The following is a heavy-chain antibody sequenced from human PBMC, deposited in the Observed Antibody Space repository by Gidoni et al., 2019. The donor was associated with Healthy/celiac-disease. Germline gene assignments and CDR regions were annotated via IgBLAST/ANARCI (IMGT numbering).Heavy chain of an antibody. CDR2: ISSSSRYI. D-gene: IGHD6-19*01. CDR3: ARPTYSSGGDY. Sequence: EVQLVESGGGLVKPGGSLRLSCAASGFTFSSYSMNWVRQAPGKGLECVSSISSSSRYIDYADSVKSRFTIYRDNAKNSLYLQMNSLRAEDTAVYYCARPTYSSGGDYWGQGTLVTVSS. V-gene: IGHV3-21*01. J-gene: IGHJ4*02. CDR1: GFTFSSYS.